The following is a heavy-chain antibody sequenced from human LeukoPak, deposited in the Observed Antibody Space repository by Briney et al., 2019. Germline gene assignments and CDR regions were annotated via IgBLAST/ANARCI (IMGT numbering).Heavy chain of an antibody. V-gene: IGHV3-53*01. D-gene: IGHD7-27*01. CDR1: GFTSGTYGLTYG. Sequence: GGSLRLSCEVSGFTSGTYGLTYGLTWVRQAPGKGLEWVSVINSDGNTYYADSVKGRFTISRDNSKNTLYLQMNSLRAEDTAVYYCAWILGINDCWGQGTLVTVSS. CDR3: AWILGINDC. CDR2: INSDGNT. J-gene: IGHJ4*02.